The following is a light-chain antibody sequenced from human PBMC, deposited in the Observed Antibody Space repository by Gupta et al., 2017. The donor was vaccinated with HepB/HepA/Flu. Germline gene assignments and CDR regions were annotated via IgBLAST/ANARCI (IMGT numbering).Light chain of an antibody. CDR2: LGS. J-gene: IGKJ1*01. CDR3: MQDLQTPRT. Sequence: IDLTQSPLSLPVTRGGQPSISCRSSQSLLHSNGYHYFDWYLQKPGQSPQLLIYLGSNRASGVPDRFSGSGSGTDFTLNISSVEAEDVGVYYCMQDLQTPRTFGQGTKVEIK. CDR1: QSLLHSNGYHY. V-gene: IGKV2-28*01.